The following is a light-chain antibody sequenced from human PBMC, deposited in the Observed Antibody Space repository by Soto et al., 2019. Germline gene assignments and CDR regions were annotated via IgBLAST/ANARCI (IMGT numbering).Light chain of an antibody. CDR1: QSVSSN. CDR2: VAS. CDR3: QQYNVWPLT. Sequence: EIVMTPSPATLSVSPGERATLSCRASQSVSSNLAGYQQKPGQTPKLLIYVASTRATGIPARFSGSGSGTEFTLTISSLQSEDFAVYYCQQYNVWPLTFGGGTKVEFK. V-gene: IGKV3-15*01. J-gene: IGKJ4*01.